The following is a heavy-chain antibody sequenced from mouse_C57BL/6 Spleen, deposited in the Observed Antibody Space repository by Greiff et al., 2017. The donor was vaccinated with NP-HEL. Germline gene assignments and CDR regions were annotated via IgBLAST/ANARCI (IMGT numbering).Heavy chain of an antibody. Sequence: QVQLQQPGAELVMPGASVKLSCKASGYTFTSYWMHWVKQRPGQGLEWIGELDPSDSYTNYNQKFKGKSTLTVDKSSSTAYMQLSSRTSEDSAVCYCARGEAWFAYWGQGTLVTVSA. CDR2: LDPSDSYT. CDR3: ARGEAWFAY. J-gene: IGHJ3*01. V-gene: IGHV1-69*01. CDR1: GYTFTSYW.